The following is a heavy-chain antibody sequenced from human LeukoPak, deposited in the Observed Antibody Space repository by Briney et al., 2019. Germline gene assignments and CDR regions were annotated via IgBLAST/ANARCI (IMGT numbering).Heavy chain of an antibody. CDR1: GGTFSSYA. J-gene: IGHJ4*02. CDR2: IIPIVCIA. V-gene: IGHV1-69*04. CDR3: ARDGEMATIYFDY. D-gene: IGHD5-24*01. Sequence: SVKVSCKASGGTFSSYALSWVRQAPGQGLEWMGTIIPIVCIANYAQKLQGRATINEEKSRSTAYMELSSVRCEDTAVYYCARDGEMATIYFDYWGQGTLVTVSS.